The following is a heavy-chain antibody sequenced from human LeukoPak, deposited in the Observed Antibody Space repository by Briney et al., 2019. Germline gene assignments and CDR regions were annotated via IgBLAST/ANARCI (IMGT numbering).Heavy chain of an antibody. V-gene: IGHV1-8*03. D-gene: IGHD6-6*01. CDR2: MNPNSGNT. CDR3: ARGRSIAARGDYYMDV. J-gene: IGHJ6*03. Sequence: GASVKVSCKASGYTFTGYYMHWARQAPGQGLEWMGRMNPNSGNTGYAQKFQGRVTITRNTSISTAYMELSSLRSEDTAVYYVARGRSIAARGDYYMDVWGKGTTVTVSS. CDR1: GYTFTGYY.